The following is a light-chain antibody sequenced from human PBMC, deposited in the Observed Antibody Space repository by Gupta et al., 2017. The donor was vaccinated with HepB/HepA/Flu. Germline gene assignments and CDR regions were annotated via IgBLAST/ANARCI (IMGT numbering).Light chain of an antibody. CDR1: SLRSYS. Sequence: SSELTQDPAVSVALGQTVRITCQGDSLRSYSASWYQQQPGQAPVLVIYGKNNRPSGIPDRLSGSSSGSTASLTIPGAQAEDEADYYCKSRDSSGNLYVFGTGTKVTVL. J-gene: IGLJ1*01. CDR2: GKN. V-gene: IGLV3-19*01. CDR3: KSRDSSGNLYV.